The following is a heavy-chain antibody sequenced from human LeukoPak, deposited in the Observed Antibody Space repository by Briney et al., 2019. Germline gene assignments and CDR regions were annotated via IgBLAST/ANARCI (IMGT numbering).Heavy chain of an antibody. J-gene: IGHJ4*02. CDR2: IYYSGST. V-gene: IGHV4-59*01. CDR1: GGSISSYY. Sequence: SETLSLTCTVSGGSISSYYWSWLRQPPGKGLEWIGYIYYSGSTNYNPSLKSRVTISVDTSKNQFSLKLSSVTAADTAVYYCARRDSSSWYYFDYWGQGTLVTVSS. CDR3: ARRDSSSWYYFDY. D-gene: IGHD6-13*01.